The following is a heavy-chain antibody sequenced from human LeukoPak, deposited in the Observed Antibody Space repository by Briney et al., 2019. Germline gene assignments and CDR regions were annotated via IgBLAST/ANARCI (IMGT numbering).Heavy chain of an antibody. CDR2: ISGSGGST. CDR1: GFTFSSYA. J-gene: IGHJ2*01. Sequence: PGGSLRLSCAASGFTFSSYAMSWVRQAPGKGLEWVSAISGSGGSTYYADSVKGRFTISRDNSKNTLYLQMNSLRAEDTAVYYCARGAGGTLIRGVIIDLYFDLWGRGTLVTVSS. V-gene: IGHV3-23*01. D-gene: IGHD3-10*01. CDR3: ARGAGGTLIRGVIIDLYFDL.